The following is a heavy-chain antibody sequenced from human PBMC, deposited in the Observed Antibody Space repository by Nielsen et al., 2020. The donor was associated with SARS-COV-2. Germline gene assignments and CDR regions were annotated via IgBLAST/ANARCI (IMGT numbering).Heavy chain of an antibody. Sequence: VRQAPGKGLEWMAVISYDGSNKYYADSVKGRFTISRDNSKNTLYLQMNSLRAEDTAVYYCAKDRGYLWFDPWGQGTLVTVSS. CDR2: ISYDGSNK. V-gene: IGHV3-30*18. J-gene: IGHJ5*02. D-gene: IGHD3-10*01. CDR3: AKDRGYLWFDP.